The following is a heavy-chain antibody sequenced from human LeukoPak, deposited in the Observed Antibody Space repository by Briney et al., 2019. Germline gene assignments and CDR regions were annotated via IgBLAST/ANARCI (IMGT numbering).Heavy chain of an antibody. CDR3: ARGPQRVAWFFDH. D-gene: IGHD3-9*01. Sequence: GTSLRLSCEASGFTFSSYGMHWVRQAPGKGLEWVAAISNDGGERFYADPVQGRFTISRDNSKNTLNMQWNSLRIEDTAVYYCARGPQRVAWFFDHWDQGTLVTVSS. CDR1: GFTFSSYG. V-gene: IGHV3-30*03. CDR2: ISNDGGER. J-gene: IGHJ5*02.